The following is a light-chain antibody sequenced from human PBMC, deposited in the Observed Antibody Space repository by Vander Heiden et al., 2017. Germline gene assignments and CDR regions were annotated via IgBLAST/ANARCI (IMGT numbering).Light chain of an antibody. CDR2: EVS. Sequence: QSALTQPPSASGSPGQSVTISCTGTSNDVGGYNYVSWYQHHPGKAPKLMIYEVSKRPSGVPDRFSGSKSGNTASLTVSRLQAEDEADYYCSSYTGSNNLIFGGGTKLTVL. J-gene: IGLJ2*01. CDR3: SSYTGSNNLI. CDR1: SNDVGGYNY. V-gene: IGLV2-8*01.